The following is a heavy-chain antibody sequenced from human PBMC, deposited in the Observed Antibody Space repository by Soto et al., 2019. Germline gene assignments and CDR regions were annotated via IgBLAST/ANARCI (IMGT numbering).Heavy chain of an antibody. CDR1: GFTFSSYW. D-gene: IGHD2-2*01. J-gene: IGHJ6*02. CDR2: IKQDGSEK. CDR3: ARPDCSSTSCYESNYYGMDV. Sequence: GGSLRLSCAASGFTFSSYWMSWVRQAPGKGLEWVANIKQDGSEKYYVDSVKGRFTISRDNAKNSLYLQMNSLRAEGTAVYYCARPDCSSTSCYESNYYGMDVWGQGTTVTVSS. V-gene: IGHV3-7*03.